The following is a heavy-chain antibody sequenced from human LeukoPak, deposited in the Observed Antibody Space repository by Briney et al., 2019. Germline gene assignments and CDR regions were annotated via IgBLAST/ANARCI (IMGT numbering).Heavy chain of an antibody. CDR1: GFTFSSYW. J-gene: IGHJ4*02. CDR2: IKQDGSEK. CDR3: AREMATIYFDY. Sequence: GGSLRLSCAASGFTFSSYWMSWVRQAPGKGLEWGANIKQDGSEKYYVDSVEGRFTISRDNAKNSLYLQMNSLRAEDTAVYYCAREMATIYFDYWGQGTLVTVSS. D-gene: IGHD5-24*01. V-gene: IGHV3-7*01.